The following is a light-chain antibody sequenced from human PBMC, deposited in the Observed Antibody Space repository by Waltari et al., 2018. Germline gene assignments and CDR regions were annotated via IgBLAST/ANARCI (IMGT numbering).Light chain of an antibody. CDR1: QSVLYNSNNKNF. CDR3: QQYYSTPYT. Sequence: DIVMTQSPDSLAVSLGERATINCKSNQSVLYNSNNKNFVAWYQHKAGQPPKLLIDWASTRESGVPDRFSGSGSGTDFTLTISALQAEDVAVYYCQQYYSTPYTFGQGTKLEIK. V-gene: IGKV4-1*01. CDR2: WAS. J-gene: IGKJ2*01.